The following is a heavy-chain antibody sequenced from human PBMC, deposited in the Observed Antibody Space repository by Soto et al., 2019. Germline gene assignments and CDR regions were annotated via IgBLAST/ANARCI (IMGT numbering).Heavy chain of an antibody. Sequence: GGSLRLSCAASGFTFSSYAMSWVRQAPGKGLEWVSAISGSGGSTYYADSVKGRFTISRDNSKNTLYLQMNSLRAEDTAVYYCAKAIANGIAVAGNFDYWGQGTLVTVSS. CDR3: AKAIANGIAVAGNFDY. D-gene: IGHD6-19*01. J-gene: IGHJ4*02. CDR1: GFTFSSYA. CDR2: ISGSGGST. V-gene: IGHV3-23*01.